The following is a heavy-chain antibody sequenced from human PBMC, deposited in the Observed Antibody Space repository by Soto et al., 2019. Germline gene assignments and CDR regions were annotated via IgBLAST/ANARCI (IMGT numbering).Heavy chain of an antibody. CDR2: IIPIFGTA. CDR1: GGTFSSYA. D-gene: IGHD6-6*01. Sequence: SVKVSCKASGGTFSSYAISWVRQAPGQGLEWMGGIIPIFGTANYAQKFQGRVTITADESTSTAYMELSSLRSEDTAVYYCARDRTLPGYSSSEGFDPWGQGTLVTVSS. CDR3: ARDRTLPGYSSSEGFDP. V-gene: IGHV1-69*13. J-gene: IGHJ5*02.